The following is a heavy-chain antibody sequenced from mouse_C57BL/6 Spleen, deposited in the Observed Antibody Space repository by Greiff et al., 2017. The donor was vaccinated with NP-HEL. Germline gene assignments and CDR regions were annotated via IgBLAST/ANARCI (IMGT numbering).Heavy chain of an antibody. CDR1: GYAFSSYW. CDR2: IYPGDGDT. D-gene: IGHD1-1*01. Sequence: QVQLQQSGAELVKPGASVKISCKASGYAFSSYWMNWVKQRPGKGLEWIGQIYPGDGDTTYNGKFKGKATLTADKSSSTAYMQLSSLTSEDSAVYFCARWDYYGSSYWYFDVWGTGTTVTVSS. V-gene: IGHV1-80*01. CDR3: ARWDYYGSSYWYFDV. J-gene: IGHJ1*03.